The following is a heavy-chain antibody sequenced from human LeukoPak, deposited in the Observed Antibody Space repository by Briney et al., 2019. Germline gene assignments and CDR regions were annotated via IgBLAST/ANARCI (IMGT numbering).Heavy chain of an antibody. J-gene: IGHJ3*02. Sequence: GGSLRLSCAASGFTFSSYSMNWVRQAPGKGLEWVSSISSSSSYIYYADSVKGRFTISRDNAKNSLYLQMNSLRTEDTAVYYCASHGSSLHDIWGQGTMVTVSS. CDR2: ISSSSSYI. CDR1: GFTFSSYS. CDR3: ASHGSSLHDI. V-gene: IGHV3-21*01. D-gene: IGHD6-6*01.